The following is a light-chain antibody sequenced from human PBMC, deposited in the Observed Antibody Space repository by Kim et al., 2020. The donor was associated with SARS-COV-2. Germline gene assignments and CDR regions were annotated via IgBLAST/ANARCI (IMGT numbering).Light chain of an antibody. CDR1: MSDIGDYDY. Sequence: QSALTQPASVSGSPGQSITISCTGSMSDIGDYDYVSWFQQHPGRVPKLIIYDVGQRPSGVSNRFPGSKSGITASLTISGLQPEDEANYYCSSFKVFGGGTQLTVL. V-gene: IGLV2-14*01. J-gene: IGLJ3*02. CDR2: DVG. CDR3: SSFKV.